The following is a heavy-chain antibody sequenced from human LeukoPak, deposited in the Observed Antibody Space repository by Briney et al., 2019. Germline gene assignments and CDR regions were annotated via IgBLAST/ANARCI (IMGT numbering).Heavy chain of an antibody. CDR1: GFTFSTYN. CDR3: ARETTVIKKIDS. J-gene: IGHJ4*02. Sequence: GGSLRLSCAASGFTFSTYNMNWVRQAPGKGLEWVSSISGSSSYIYYADSVKGRFSISRDNAKDSLYLQMNSLGPEDTAVYYCARETTVIKKIDSWGQGTLVTVSS. CDR2: ISGSSSYI. D-gene: IGHD4-17*01. V-gene: IGHV3-21*01.